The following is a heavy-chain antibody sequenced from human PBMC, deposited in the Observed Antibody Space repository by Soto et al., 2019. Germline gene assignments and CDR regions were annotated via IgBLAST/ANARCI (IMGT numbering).Heavy chain of an antibody. CDR1: GYSFASYW. Sequence: EVQLVQSGAEVKKPGESLRVSCKASGYSFASYWIGWVRQMPGKGLEGVGIIYPGDSDNRYGPSFQGQVTISADRSIDTAYLQWSSLKASDTAIYYCARPRWNDFEYYFDYWGQGTLVTVSS. J-gene: IGHJ4*02. V-gene: IGHV5-51*01. CDR3: ARPRWNDFEYYFDY. CDR2: IYPGDSDN. D-gene: IGHD1-1*01.